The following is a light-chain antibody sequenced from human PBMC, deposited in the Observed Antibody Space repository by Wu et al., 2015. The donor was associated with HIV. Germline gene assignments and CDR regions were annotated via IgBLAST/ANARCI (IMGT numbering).Light chain of an antibody. CDR3: QQRSNWPVT. CDR2: DAS. J-gene: IGKJ5*01. Sequence: EIVLTQSPATLSLSPGDGVTLSCRASQSVSGSLMWFQQKPGQAPRLLIFDASNRATGIPARFSGSGSGTDFTLAITSLEPEDFAIYYCQQRSNWPVTFGQGTRLEIK. CDR1: QSVSGS. V-gene: IGKV3-11*01.